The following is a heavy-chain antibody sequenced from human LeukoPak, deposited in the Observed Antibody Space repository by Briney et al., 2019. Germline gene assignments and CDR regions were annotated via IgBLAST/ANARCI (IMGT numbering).Heavy chain of an antibody. CDR2: IKQDGSDK. V-gene: IGHV3-7*03. CDR1: GFTFSSYW. J-gene: IGHJ5*02. D-gene: IGHD2-2*01. Sequence: GGSLRLSCAASGFTFSSYWMSWVRQAPGKGLEWVANIKQDGSDKYYVDSVKGRFSISRDNAKNTLYLQMNSLRAEDTAVYYCAKDIVVIPAGGDCFDPWGQGTLVTVSS. CDR3: AKDIVVIPAGGDCFDP.